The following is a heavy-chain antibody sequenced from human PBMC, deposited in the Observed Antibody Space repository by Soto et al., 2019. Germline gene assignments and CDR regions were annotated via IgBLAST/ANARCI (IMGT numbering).Heavy chain of an antibody. V-gene: IGHV3-7*04. Sequence: EVQLVESGGGLVQPGGSLRLSCVASGFTFSRYWMSWVRQAPGKGLEWVANIKQDGSEQYYVDSVKGRFIISRDNAKNXXYLQMNSLRAEDTAVYYCARHIAAVGPDYYYGMDVWGQGTTVTVSS. D-gene: IGHD6-13*01. CDR1: GFTFSRYW. J-gene: IGHJ6*02. CDR2: IKQDGSEQ. CDR3: ARHIAAVGPDYYYGMDV.